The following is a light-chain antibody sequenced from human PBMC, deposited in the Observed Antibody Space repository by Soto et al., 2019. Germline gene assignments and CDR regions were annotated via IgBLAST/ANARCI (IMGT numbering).Light chain of an antibody. Sequence: DIPMTQSPSFVSASVGDRVTITCRASQAVSTWLAWYQQKPGDAPKLLIYAASTLQSGVPSRFSGSGSGTDFTLTIRSLQPEDCATYYCQQSNSFPRTFGGGTKVEIK. J-gene: IGKJ4*01. CDR1: QAVSTW. CDR2: AAS. V-gene: IGKV1-12*01. CDR3: QQSNSFPRT.